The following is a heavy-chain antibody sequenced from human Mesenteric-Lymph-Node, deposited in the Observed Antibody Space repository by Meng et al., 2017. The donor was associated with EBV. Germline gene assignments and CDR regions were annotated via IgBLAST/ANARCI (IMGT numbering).Heavy chain of an antibody. Sequence: VGAGGGLGGPWRALRFVWAASGFSFSSYGLHWVRQAPGKGLERVAVIWFDGSKKYYADSVEGRFTISRDNSKNTLYLQMNSLRAEDTAVYYCARDWSSGNSAFFDYWGQGTLVTVSS. CDR3: ARDWSSGNSAFFDY. V-gene: IGHV3-33*01. J-gene: IGHJ4*02. CDR2: IWFDGSKK. D-gene: IGHD4-23*01. CDR1: GFSFSSYG.